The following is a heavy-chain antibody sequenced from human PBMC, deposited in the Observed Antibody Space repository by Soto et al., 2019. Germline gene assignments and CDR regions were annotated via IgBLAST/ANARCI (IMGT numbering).Heavy chain of an antibody. D-gene: IGHD2-2*02. V-gene: IGHV1-69*13. CDR2: IIPIFGTA. CDR3: ARSGQKYQLLYGWFDP. CDR1: GGTFSSYA. Sequence: GASVKVSCKASGGTFSSYAISWVRQAPGQGLEWMGGIIPIFGTANYAQKFQGRVTITADESTSTAYMELSSLRSEDTAVYYCARSGQKYQLLYGWFDPWGQGPLVTVST. J-gene: IGHJ5*02.